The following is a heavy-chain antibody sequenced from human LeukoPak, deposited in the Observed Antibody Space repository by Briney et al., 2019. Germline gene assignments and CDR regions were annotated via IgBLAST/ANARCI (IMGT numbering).Heavy chain of an antibody. CDR2: VHNSGST. D-gene: IGHD1-26*01. Sequence: SETLTHRCLVSGGSVSSYHWSWVRQPPGEGLEWIAYVHNSGSTNYNPSLKSRVIISVDRSKNQFSLKMNSVTAADTAVYYCVRDWEGFNFDIWGQGTMVTVSS. CDR3: VRDWEGFNFDI. V-gene: IGHV4-59*02. J-gene: IGHJ3*02. CDR1: GGSVSSYH.